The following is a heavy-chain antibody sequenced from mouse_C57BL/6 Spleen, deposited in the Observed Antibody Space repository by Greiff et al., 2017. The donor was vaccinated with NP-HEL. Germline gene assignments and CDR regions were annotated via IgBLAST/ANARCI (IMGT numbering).Heavy chain of an antibody. CDR1: GFTFSSYG. Sequence: EVKLVESGGDLVKPGGSLKLSCAASGFTFSSYGMSWVRQTPDKRLEWVATISSGGSYTYYPDSVKGRFTISRDNAKNTLYLQMSSLKSEDTAMYYCARQEGYYGKPWFAYWGQGTLVTVSA. V-gene: IGHV5-6*02. CDR2: ISSGGSYT. J-gene: IGHJ3*01. D-gene: IGHD2-1*01. CDR3: ARQEGYYGKPWFAY.